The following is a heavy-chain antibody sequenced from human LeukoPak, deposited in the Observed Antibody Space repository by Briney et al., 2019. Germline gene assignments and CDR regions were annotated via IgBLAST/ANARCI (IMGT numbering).Heavy chain of an antibody. CDR2: IRSDGSST. D-gene: IGHD6-25*01. CDR3: ARDSSGWGFDY. J-gene: IGHJ4*02. V-gene: IGHV3-74*01. Sequence: GGSLRLSCAVSGFTFSGDWMHWVRQAPGKGLLWVSGIRSDGSSTIYADSVKGRFTISRDNARNTLYLQVNSLRAEDTAVYYCARDSSGWGFDYWGQGSLVTVSS. CDR1: GFTFSGDW.